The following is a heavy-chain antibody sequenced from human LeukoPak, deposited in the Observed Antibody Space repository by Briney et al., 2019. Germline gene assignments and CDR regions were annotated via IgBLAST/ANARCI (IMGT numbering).Heavy chain of an antibody. D-gene: IGHD2/OR15-2a*01. CDR1: GFTFSTYS. J-gene: IGHJ5*02. CDR2: IRGGAENT. CDR3: AILSWDGRGTFS. Sequence: GGSLRLSCAASGFTFSTYSMSWVRQAPGKGLEWVSAIRGGAENTYYADSVRGRFTISRDNYKDTLTLQINGLRAEDTAIYYCAILSWDGRGTFSWGQGTLVTVSS. V-gene: IGHV3-23*01.